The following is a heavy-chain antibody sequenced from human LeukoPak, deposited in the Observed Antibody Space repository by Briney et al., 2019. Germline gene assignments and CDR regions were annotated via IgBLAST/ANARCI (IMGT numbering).Heavy chain of an antibody. J-gene: IGHJ4*02. Sequence: GGSLRLSCAASGFTFSSYAFSWVRRTPGKGLEWVLIVGENTDTHYADSVKGRFTISRDDSNNALYLQMNSLRAEDTATYFCAKSSGKSFPSSRVFDFWGQGTLVTVSS. V-gene: IGHV3-23*01. D-gene: IGHD6-13*01. CDR3: AKSSGKSFPSSRVFDF. CDR1: GFTFSSYA. CDR2: VGENTDT.